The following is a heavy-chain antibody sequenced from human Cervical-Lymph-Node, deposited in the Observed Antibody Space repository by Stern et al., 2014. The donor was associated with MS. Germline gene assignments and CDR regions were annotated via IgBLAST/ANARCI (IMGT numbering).Heavy chain of an antibody. J-gene: IGHJ4*02. CDR2: LSYDGSNK. V-gene: IGHV3-30*18. Sequence: VQLVESGGGVVQPGRSLRLSWAASGFTFSSYGMHWVRQAPGKGLEWVAVLSYDGSNKYYADSVKGRFTISRDNSKNTLYLQMNSLRAEDTAVYYCAKDRSSGYYYGIDYLGQGTLVTVSS. D-gene: IGHD3-22*01. CDR1: GFTFSSYG. CDR3: AKDRSSGYYYGIDY.